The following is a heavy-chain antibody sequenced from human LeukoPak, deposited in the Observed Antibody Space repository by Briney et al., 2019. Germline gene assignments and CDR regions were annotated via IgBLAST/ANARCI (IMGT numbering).Heavy chain of an antibody. CDR1: GFTFDDYA. CDR2: ISWNSGSI. J-gene: IGHJ6*02. Sequence: PGGSLRLSCAASGFTFDDYAMHWVRQAPGKGLEWVSGISWNSGSIGYADSVKGRFTISRDNAKNSLYLQMNSLRAEDTAVYYCARNRLRSKPYYYYGMDVWGQGTTVTVSS. V-gene: IGHV3-9*01. D-gene: IGHD3-3*01. CDR3: ARNRLRSKPYYYYGMDV.